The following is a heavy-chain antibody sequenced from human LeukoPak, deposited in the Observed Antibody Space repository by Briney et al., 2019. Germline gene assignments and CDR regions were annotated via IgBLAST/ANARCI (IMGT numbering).Heavy chain of an antibody. V-gene: IGHV3-23*01. CDR3: RTVVTPDAFDI. CDR1: GLSITSYS. CDR2: ISGSGGST. J-gene: IGHJ3*02. D-gene: IGHD4-23*01. Sequence: PGGSLRLSCAASGLSITSYSMNWVRQAPGKGLEWVSAISGSGGSTYYADSVKGRFTISRDNSKNTLYLQMNSLRAEDTAVYYCRTVVTPDAFDIWGQGTMVTVSS.